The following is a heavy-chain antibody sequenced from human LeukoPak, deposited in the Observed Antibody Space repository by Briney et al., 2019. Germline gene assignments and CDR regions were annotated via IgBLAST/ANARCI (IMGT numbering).Heavy chain of an antibody. CDR2: IKRDGSEK. CDR3: TRHPVGIAVEL. D-gene: IGHD6-19*01. Sequence: GGSLRLSCAASGFTFSSYAMSWVRQAPGKGLEWVANIKRDGSEKYYVDSVKGRFTVSRDNAKNSLYLQMNSLRAEDTAVYYCTRHPVGIAVELWGQGTLVTVSS. J-gene: IGHJ4*02. CDR1: GFTFSSYA. V-gene: IGHV3-7*01.